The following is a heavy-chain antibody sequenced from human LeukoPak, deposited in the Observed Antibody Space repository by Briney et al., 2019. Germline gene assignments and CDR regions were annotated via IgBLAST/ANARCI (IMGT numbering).Heavy chain of an antibody. CDR3: ARWGYSYGFPYYYYGMDV. J-gene: IGHJ6*02. V-gene: IGHV3-74*01. CDR1: GFTFSSYW. D-gene: IGHD5-18*01. Sequence: GGSLRLSCAASGFTFSSYWMHWVRQAPGKGLVWVSRINSDGSSTSYADSVKGRFTISRDNAKNTLYLQINSLRAEDTAVYYCARWGYSYGFPYYYYGMDVWGQGATVTVSS. CDR2: INSDGSST.